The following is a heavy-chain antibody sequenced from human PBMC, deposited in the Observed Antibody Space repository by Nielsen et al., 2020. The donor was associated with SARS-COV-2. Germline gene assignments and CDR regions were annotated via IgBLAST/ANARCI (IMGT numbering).Heavy chain of an antibody. CDR2: ISAYNGNT. J-gene: IGHJ4*02. D-gene: IGHD1-26*01. Sequence: ASVKVSCKASGYPFSGPDVPNYDINWVRQATGQGLEWMGWISAYNGNTNYAQKLQGRVTMTTDTSTSTAYMELRSLRSDDTAVYYCARDSQWELLDYWGQGTLVTVSS. V-gene: IGHV1-18*01. CDR1: GYPFSGPDVPNYD. CDR3: ARDSQWELLDY.